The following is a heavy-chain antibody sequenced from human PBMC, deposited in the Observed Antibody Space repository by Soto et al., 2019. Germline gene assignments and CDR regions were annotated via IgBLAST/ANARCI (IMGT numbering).Heavy chain of an antibody. CDR1: GFTFDDYA. V-gene: IGHV3-9*01. D-gene: IGHD5-12*01. J-gene: IGHJ6*03. CDR2: ISWNSGSI. CDR3: AKDIGTTLQREYSGYDLFYYYYMDV. Sequence: PGGSLRLSCAASGFTFDDYAMHWVRQAPGKGLEWVSGISWNSGSIGYADSVKGRFTISRDNAKNSLYLQMNSLRAEDTALYYCAKDIGTTLQREYSGYDLFYYYYMDVWGKGTTVTVSS.